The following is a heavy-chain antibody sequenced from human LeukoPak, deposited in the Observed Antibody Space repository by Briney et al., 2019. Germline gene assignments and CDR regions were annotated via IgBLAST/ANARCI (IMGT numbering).Heavy chain of an antibody. Sequence: SETLSLTCTVSGGSISSYYWSWIRQPPGKGLEWIGYIYYSGSTNYNPSLKSRVTISVDTSKNQFSLKLSSVTAADTAVYYCARDVYDILTGYGMDVWGQGTTVTVSS. D-gene: IGHD3-9*01. CDR3: ARDVYDILTGYGMDV. J-gene: IGHJ6*02. V-gene: IGHV4-59*12. CDR2: IYYSGST. CDR1: GGSISSYY.